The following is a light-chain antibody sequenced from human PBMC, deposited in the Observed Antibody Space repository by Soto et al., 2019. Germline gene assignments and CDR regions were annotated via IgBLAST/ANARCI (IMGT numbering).Light chain of an antibody. CDR2: LDSDGSH. J-gene: IGLJ2*01. CDR3: QTWGTGIHVV. V-gene: IGLV4-69*01. CDR1: SGHSSYA. Sequence: QLVLTQSPSASASLGASVRLTCTLSSGHSSYAIAWHQQQPEKGPRYLMKLDSDGSHTKGDAIPDRFSGSSSGAERYLTISXXXXXDEXXYYCQTWGTGIHVVFGGGTKLTVL.